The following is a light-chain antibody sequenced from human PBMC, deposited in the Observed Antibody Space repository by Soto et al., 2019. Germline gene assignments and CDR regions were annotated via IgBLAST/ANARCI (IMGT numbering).Light chain of an antibody. J-gene: IGLJ3*02. CDR1: SSDVGGYNY. CDR2: EVS. Sequence: QPALTQPASVSGSPGQSITISSTGTSSDVGGYNYVSWYQQHPGKAPRLMIYEVSNRPSGVSNRFSGSKSGNTASLTISGLQAEDEADYYYSSYTSSSTRVFGGGTKLTVL. V-gene: IGLV2-14*01. CDR3: SSYTSSSTRV.